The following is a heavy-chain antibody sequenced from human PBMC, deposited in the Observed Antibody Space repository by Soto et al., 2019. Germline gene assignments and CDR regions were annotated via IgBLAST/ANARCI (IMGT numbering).Heavy chain of an antibody. Sequence: GGTLRLSCAASAFTFSSYAMSWVRPAPGKGLEWVSAISGSGGSTYYADSVKGRFTISRDNSKNTLYLQMNSLRAEDTAVYYWASGLDYFDYWGQGTLVTVSS. CDR1: AFTFSSYA. CDR3: ASGLDYFDY. V-gene: IGHV3-23*01. CDR2: ISGSGGST. D-gene: IGHD1-26*01. J-gene: IGHJ4*02.